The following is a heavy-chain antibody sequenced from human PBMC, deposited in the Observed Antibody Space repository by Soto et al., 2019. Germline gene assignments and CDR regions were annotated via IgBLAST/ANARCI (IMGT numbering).Heavy chain of an antibody. CDR2: VSIGGST. D-gene: IGHD2-15*01. V-gene: IGHV3-23*01. CDR3: AKRRGAGGHFDY. Sequence: LRLSCASSGFTFSSYAMGWVLQGPGKGLEWVAVVSIGGSTHYADSVRGRFTISRDNSKNTLSLQMNSLTAEDTAVYFCAKRRGAGGHFDYWGQGALVTVS. J-gene: IGHJ4*02. CDR1: GFTFSSYA.